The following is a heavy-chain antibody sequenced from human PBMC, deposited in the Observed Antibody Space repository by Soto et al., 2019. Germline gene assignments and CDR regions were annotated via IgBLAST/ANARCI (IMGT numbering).Heavy chain of an antibody. D-gene: IGHD4-17*01. J-gene: IGHJ4*02. CDR3: ARVPNFGDYYFDY. Sequence: QVQLVESGGGVVQPGRSLTLSCAASGFNFRSYGMHWVRQAPGKGLEWVAVIWYDGSNKYYVDSVKGRFTISRDNPKNMLYLQMNSLRAEDTAVYYCARVPNFGDYYFDYWGQGALVTVSP. V-gene: IGHV3-33*01. CDR1: GFNFRSYG. CDR2: IWYDGSNK.